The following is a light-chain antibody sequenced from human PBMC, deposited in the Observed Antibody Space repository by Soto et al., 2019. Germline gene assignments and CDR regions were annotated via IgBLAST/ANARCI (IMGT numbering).Light chain of an antibody. J-gene: IGKJ5*01. CDR2: GAS. Sequence: EIVLTQSPGTLSLSPGERATLSCRASQSVSSSYLAWYQQKPGQAPRLLIYGASSRATGIPDRFSGSGSGTDFTLTISSLQPEDFATYYCQQSYSTQITFGQGTRLEIK. V-gene: IGKV3-20*01. CDR3: QQSYSTQIT. CDR1: QSVSSSY.